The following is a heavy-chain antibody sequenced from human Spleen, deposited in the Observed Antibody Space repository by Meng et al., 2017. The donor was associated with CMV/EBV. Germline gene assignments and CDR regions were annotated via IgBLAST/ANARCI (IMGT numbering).Heavy chain of an antibody. J-gene: IGHJ4*02. CDR3: ARDSRIAVADIH. Sequence: GESLKISCAASGFAFDNYAMSWVRQAPGKGLEWVSTISGSSGRTHYTDSVKGRFTISRDNSKNTLYLQMNSLRAEDTAVYYCARDSRIAVADIHWGRGTLVTVSS. CDR1: GFAFDNYA. D-gene: IGHD6-19*01. V-gene: IGHV3-23*01. CDR2: ISGSSGRT.